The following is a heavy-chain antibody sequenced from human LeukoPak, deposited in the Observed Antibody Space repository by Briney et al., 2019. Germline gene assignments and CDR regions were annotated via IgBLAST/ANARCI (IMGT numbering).Heavy chain of an antibody. CDR2: ISSSGSTI. V-gene: IGHV3-48*04. CDR1: GFTFSSYW. CDR3: AELGITMIGGV. Sequence: GGSLRLSCAGSGFTFSSYWMSWVRQAPGKGLEWVSYISSSGSTIYYADSVKGRFTISRDNAKNSLYLQMNSLRAEDTAVYYCAELGITMIGGVWGKGTTVTISS. J-gene: IGHJ6*04. D-gene: IGHD3-10*02.